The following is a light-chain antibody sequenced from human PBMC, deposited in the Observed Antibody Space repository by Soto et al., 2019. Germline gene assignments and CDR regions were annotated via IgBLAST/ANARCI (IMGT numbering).Light chain of an antibody. Sequence: VGEGCRSRWPASQSISSWLAWYQQKPGKAPKLLMYDASSLESGVPSRFSGSGSGTEFALTMRSLQPYDSAISNCQRSGTDSGTFAEGTKVDIK. J-gene: IGKJ1*01. CDR1: QSISSW. CDR2: DAS. V-gene: IGKV1-5*01. CDR3: QRSGTDSGT.